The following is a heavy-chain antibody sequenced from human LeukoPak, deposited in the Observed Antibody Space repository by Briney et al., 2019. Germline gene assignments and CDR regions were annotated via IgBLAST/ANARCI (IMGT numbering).Heavy chain of an antibody. CDR2: LLYDGNTK. D-gene: IGHD1-14*01. CDR3: ARDHRPEIQYYHMDV. J-gene: IGHJ6*03. CDR1: GFSLSNYG. V-gene: IGHV3-33*01. Sequence: GGSLRLSCAASGFSLSNYGMHWVRQAPGKGLEWVAALLYDGNTKHYADSVRGRFTISRDISKNTFYLQMNSLTAEDTAVYYCARDHRPEIQYYHMDVWGKGTTVAVSS.